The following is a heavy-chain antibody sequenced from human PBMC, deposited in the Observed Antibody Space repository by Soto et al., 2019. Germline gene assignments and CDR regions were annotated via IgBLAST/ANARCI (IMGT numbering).Heavy chain of an antibody. D-gene: IGHD3-22*01. CDR2: ISGGGDST. V-gene: IGHV3-23*01. J-gene: IGHJ4*02. CDR1: GFTFSSYA. Sequence: GGSLRLSCAASGFTFSSYAMSWVRQTPGKGLEWVSVISGGGDSTYYADSVKGRFTISRDNSKTTLYLQMNSLRAEDTAVYYCAKRGRIPTLRYYDNPNSWGQGTLVTVSS. CDR3: AKRGRIPTLRYYDNPNS.